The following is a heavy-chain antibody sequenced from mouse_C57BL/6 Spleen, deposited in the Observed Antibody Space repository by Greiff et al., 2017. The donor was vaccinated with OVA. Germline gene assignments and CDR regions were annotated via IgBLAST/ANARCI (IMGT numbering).Heavy chain of an antibody. CDR2: IDPSDSYT. D-gene: IGHD2-1*01. CDR1: GYTFTSYW. J-gene: IGHJ2*01. CDR3: ARGGYGNYGYFDY. Sequence: QVQLKQPGAELVKPGASVKLSCKASGYTFTSYWMQWVKQRPGQGLEWIGEIDPSDSYTNYNQKFKGKATLTVDTSSSTAYMQLSSLTSEDSAVYYCARGGYGNYGYFDYWGQGTTLTVSS. V-gene: IGHV1-50*01.